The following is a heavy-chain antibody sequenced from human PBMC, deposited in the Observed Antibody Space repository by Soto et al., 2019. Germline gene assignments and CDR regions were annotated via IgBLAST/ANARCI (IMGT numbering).Heavy chain of an antibody. Sequence: EVQLLESGGGLVQPGGSLTLSCATSGFTFSSYAMVWVLQAAEKGLEWVASLRNNGDTAYYADSVKGRCTISRGNSENTLYLQMNGLRADDTALYFCAKSRVFIGAIVTLLDSWGQGTQVTVSS. J-gene: IGHJ4*02. CDR1: GFTFSSYA. D-gene: IGHD3-16*02. CDR3: AKSRVFIGAIVTLLDS. V-gene: IGHV3-23*01. CDR2: LRNNGDTA.